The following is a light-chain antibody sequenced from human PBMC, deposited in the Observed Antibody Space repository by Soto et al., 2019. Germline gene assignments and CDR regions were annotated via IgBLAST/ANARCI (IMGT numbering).Light chain of an antibody. V-gene: IGKV4-1*01. CDR2: WSS. CDR1: QSVYHSSNNKNY. J-gene: IGKJ5*01. Sequence: DIVMTQSPNSLAVSLGESATIHCKSSQSVYHSSNNKNYLAWYQQKPGQPPKLLIYWSSTRESGVPDRFSGSGSGTDFTLTINNLQADDVAIYYCQQYYSTLPITFGQGTRLEIK. CDR3: QQYYSTLPIT.